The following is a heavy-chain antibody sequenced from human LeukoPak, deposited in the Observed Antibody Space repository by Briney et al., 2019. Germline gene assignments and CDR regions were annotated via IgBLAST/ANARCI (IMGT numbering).Heavy chain of an antibody. J-gene: IGHJ5*02. V-gene: IGHV3-7*01. CDR2: INQDGSET. CDR3: ARDMWFGEPPSRP. D-gene: IGHD3-10*01. CDR1: GFTFRKYW. Sequence: PGGSLRLSCAASGFTFRKYWMSWVRQAPGKGLEWVANINQDGSETYYADSVKGRFTISRDNAKNSLYLQMNSLRAEDTAVYYCARDMWFGEPPSRPWGQGTLVTVSS.